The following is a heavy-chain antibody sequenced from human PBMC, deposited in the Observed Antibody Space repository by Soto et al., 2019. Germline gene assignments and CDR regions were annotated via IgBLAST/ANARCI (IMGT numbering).Heavy chain of an antibody. CDR2: SSASGRSR. Sequence: PXGSLRLSCVASGIDFSNYAMSWVRQAPGKGLEWVSISSASGRSRYHADSVKGRFTISRDNSKNTLYLHMTNLRAEDTAVYYCAKDGNWLDVYFDVWGQGTPVTVSS. CDR1: GIDFSNYA. D-gene: IGHD6-19*01. CDR3: AKDGNWLDVYFDV. J-gene: IGHJ4*02. V-gene: IGHV3-23*01.